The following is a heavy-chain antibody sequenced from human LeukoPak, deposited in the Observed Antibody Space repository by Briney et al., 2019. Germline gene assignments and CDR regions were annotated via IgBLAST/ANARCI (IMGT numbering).Heavy chain of an antibody. CDR3: ARSRAVTTDVDY. Sequence: ASVKVSCKASGYTFTSYGISWVRQAPGQGLEWMGWISACNGNTNYAQKLQGRVTMTTDTSTSTAYMELRSLRSDDTAVYYCARSRAVTTDVDYWGQGTLVTVSS. J-gene: IGHJ4*02. D-gene: IGHD4-17*01. CDR2: ISACNGNT. V-gene: IGHV1-18*01. CDR1: GYTFTSYG.